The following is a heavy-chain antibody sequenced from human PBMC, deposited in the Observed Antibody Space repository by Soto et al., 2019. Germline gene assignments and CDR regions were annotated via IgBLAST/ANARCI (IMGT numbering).Heavy chain of an antibody. CDR1: GFTFSSYA. CDR3: AKDSDSSSSGLPYYFDY. D-gene: IGHD6-6*01. V-gene: IGHV3-23*01. J-gene: IGHJ4*02. CDR2: ISGSGGST. Sequence: GGSLRLSCAASGFTFSSYAMSWVRQAPGKGLEWVSAISGSGGSTYYADSVKGRFTISRDNSKNTLYLQMNSLRAEDTAVYYCAKDSDSSSSGLPYYFDYWGQGTLVTVSS.